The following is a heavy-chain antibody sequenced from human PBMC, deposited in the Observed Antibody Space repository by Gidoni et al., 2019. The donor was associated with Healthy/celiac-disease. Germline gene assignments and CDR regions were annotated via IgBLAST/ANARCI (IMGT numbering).Heavy chain of an antibody. CDR2: ISSSSSYI. CDR3: ARELDYIWGSYRYFDY. D-gene: IGHD3-16*02. CDR1: GFTFSSYS. J-gene: IGHJ4*02. Sequence: EVQLVESGGGLVKPGGSLRLSCAASGFTFSSYSMNWVRQAPGKGLEWVSSISSSSSYIYYADSVKGRFTISRDNAKNSLYLQMNSLRAEDTAVYYCARELDYIWGSYRYFDYWGQGTLVTVSS. V-gene: IGHV3-21*01.